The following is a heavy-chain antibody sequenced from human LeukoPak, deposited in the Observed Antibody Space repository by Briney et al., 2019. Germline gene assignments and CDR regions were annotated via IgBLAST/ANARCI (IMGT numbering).Heavy chain of an antibody. CDR2: INHSGST. Sequence: SETLSLTCAVYGGSFSGYYWSWIRQPPGKGLEWIGEINHSGSTNYNPSLKSRVTISVDTPKNHFSLKLSSVTAADTAVYYCAREARITIFGMVGYYYYMDVWGKGTTVTVSS. CDR3: AREARITIFGMVGYYYYMDV. V-gene: IGHV4-34*01. D-gene: IGHD3-3*01. CDR1: GGSFSGYY. J-gene: IGHJ6*03.